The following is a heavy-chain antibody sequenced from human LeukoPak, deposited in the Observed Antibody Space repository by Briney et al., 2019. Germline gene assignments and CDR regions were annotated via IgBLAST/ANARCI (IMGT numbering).Heavy chain of an antibody. J-gene: IGHJ3*02. CDR3: ARDPDYGANSGHAFDI. CDR2: IYYSGST. Sequence: PSETLSLTCTVSGDSISSGGYYWSWIRQHPGKSVEWIGYIYYSGSTFYNPSLKSRVIISIDTSKKQFSLRMNSVTAADTAVYYCARDPDYGANSGHAFDIWGQGQWSPSLQ. V-gene: IGHV4-31*03. CDR1: GDSISSGGYY. D-gene: IGHD4-23*01.